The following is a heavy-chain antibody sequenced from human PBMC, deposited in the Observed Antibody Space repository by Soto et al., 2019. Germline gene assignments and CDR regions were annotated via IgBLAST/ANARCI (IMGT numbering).Heavy chain of an antibody. Sequence: QVQLVESGGGVVQPGESLQVACAASGFTVATTGMHWVRQAPGKGLEWVAMISHSGTSKVYIDSVQGRFTISRDNARNNLYLQMSSLRPEDTAIYYCANDWGSSGWFNWFNPWGQGVLVTVSS. CDR3: ANDWGSSGWFNWFNP. CDR2: ISHSGTSK. V-gene: IGHV3-30*18. CDR1: GFTVATTG. D-gene: IGHD6-19*01. J-gene: IGHJ5*02.